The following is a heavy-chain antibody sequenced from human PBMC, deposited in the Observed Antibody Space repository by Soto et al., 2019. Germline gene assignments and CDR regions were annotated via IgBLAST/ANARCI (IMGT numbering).Heavy chain of an antibody. CDR3: LRGASGYGNFDY. V-gene: IGHV3-74*01. CDR1: GFTLSAYW. Sequence: GGSLRLSCEASGFTLSAYWMHWVRQAPGKGLVWVSRIYTTTSYADSVQGRFTISRDTAKNTLYLQMNSLRVDDTAVYFCLRGASGYGNFDYWGQGVLVTVSS. D-gene: IGHD5-12*01. CDR2: IYTTT. J-gene: IGHJ4*02.